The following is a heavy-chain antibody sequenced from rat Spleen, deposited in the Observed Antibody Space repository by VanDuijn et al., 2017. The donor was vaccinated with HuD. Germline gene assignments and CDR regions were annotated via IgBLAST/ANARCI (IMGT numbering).Heavy chain of an antibody. CDR2: IWTGGST. Sequence: QVQLKESGPGLVQPSQTLSLTCTVSGFSLTSYHVSWVRQSPGKGLEWMGVIWTGGSTTYNSLLKSRLNISRDTSKSQVFLKVYSRQTEDTAIYFCARGHNYFDYWGQGVMVTVSS. J-gene: IGHJ2*01. V-gene: IGHV2-15*01. CDR1: GFSLTSYH. CDR3: ARGHNYFDY.